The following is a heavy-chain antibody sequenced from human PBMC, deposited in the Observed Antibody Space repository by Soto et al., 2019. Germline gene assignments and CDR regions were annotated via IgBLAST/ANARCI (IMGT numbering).Heavy chain of an antibody. CDR2: IKQDGSEK. CDR3: ARQIKTTAIHYYYYGMNV. D-gene: IGHD4-4*01. J-gene: IGHJ6*02. V-gene: IGHV3-7*01. CDR1: GFTFSSYW. Sequence: HPGGSLRLSCAASGFTFSSYWMNWGRQAPGKGLEWVANIKQDGSEKYYVDSVKGRFTISRDNAKNSLYLQMNSLRAEDTAVYYCARQIKTTAIHYYYYGMNVWGQGTTLTVSS.